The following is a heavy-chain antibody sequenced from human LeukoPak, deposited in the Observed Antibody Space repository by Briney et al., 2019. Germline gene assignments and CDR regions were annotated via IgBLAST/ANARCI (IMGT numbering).Heavy chain of an antibody. CDR2: INPNSGGT. D-gene: IGHD6-13*01. Sequence: EASVKVSCKASGYTFTGYYMHWVRQAPGQGLEWMGWINPNSGGTNYAQKFQGRVTMTRDTSISTAYMELSRLRSDDTAVYYCARSPGSWSRGDYWGQGTLVTVSS. V-gene: IGHV1-2*02. J-gene: IGHJ4*02. CDR1: GYTFTGYY. CDR3: ARSPGSWSRGDY.